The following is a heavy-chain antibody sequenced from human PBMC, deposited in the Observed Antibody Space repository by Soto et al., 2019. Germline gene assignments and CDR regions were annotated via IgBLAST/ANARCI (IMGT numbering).Heavy chain of an antibody. CDR2: ISGSGGST. V-gene: IGHV3-23*01. D-gene: IGHD2-2*01. J-gene: IGHJ6*02. Sequence: GGSLRLSCAASGFTFSSYAMSWVRQAPGKGLEWVSAISGSGGSTYYADSVKGRFTISRDNSKNTLYLQMNSLRAEDTAVYYCAKPYIVVVPAATSMDVWRQGTTVTVSS. CDR3: AKPYIVVVPAATSMDV. CDR1: GFTFSSYA.